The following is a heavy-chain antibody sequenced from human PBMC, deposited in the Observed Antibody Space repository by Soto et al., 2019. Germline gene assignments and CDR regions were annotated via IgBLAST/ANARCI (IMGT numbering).Heavy chain of an antibody. V-gene: IGHV3-21*01. Sequence: EVQLVESGGGLVKPGESLRLSCAASGFTFNTYSMNWVRQAPGEGLEWVSYISSSSSSIFYADSVMGRFTISRDNAKKLLYLEMNSLRADDTAMYYCARDIGRTLRSPEFDYWGQGTLVTVSS. CDR2: ISSSSSSI. D-gene: IGHD4-17*01. CDR1: GFTFNTYS. J-gene: IGHJ4*02. CDR3: ARDIGRTLRSPEFDY.